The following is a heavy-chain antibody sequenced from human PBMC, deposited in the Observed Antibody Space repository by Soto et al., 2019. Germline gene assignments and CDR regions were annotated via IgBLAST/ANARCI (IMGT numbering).Heavy chain of an antibody. V-gene: IGHV3-30-3*01. CDR2: ISYDGSNK. D-gene: IGHD3-10*01. Sequence: QVQLVESGGGVVQPGRSLRLSCAASGFTFSSYAMHWVRQAPGKGLEWVAVISYDGSNKYYADSVKGRFTISRDNSRNTRGRQMNSLRGEDTGVYYCAGGYYCGSGGLDYWGQGALVTVSS. CDR3: AGGYYCGSGGLDY. J-gene: IGHJ4*02. CDR1: GFTFSSYA.